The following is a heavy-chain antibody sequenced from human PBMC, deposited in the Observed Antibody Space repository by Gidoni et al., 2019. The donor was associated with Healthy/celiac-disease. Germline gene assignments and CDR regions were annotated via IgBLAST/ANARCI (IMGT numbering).Heavy chain of an antibody. CDR1: GGSFSGYY. CDR2: INHSGST. J-gene: IGHJ4*02. D-gene: IGHD3-22*01. V-gene: IGHV4-34*01. Sequence: QVQLQQWGAGLLKPSETLSLTCAVYGGSFSGYYWSVIPQPPGKGLEWIGEINHSGSTNYNPSLKIRVTISVDTSKNPFSLKLSSVTAADTAVYYCARGQALYLDYYDSSGYSVWGQGTLVTVSS. CDR3: ARGQALYLDYYDSSGYSV.